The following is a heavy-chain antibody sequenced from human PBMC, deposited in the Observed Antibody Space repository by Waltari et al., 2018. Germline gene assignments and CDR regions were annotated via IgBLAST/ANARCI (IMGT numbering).Heavy chain of an antibody. J-gene: IGHJ3*02. Sequence: EVQLVESGGGLVKPGGSLRLSCAASGFTFSSYSMNWVRQAPGKGLDWVSSISSSSSYIYYADSVKGRFTISRDNAKNSLYLQMNSLRAEDTAVYYCARTVTPNDAFDIWGQGTMVTVSS. CDR3: ARTVTPNDAFDI. CDR1: GFTFSSYS. D-gene: IGHD4-17*01. V-gene: IGHV3-21*01. CDR2: ISSSSSYI.